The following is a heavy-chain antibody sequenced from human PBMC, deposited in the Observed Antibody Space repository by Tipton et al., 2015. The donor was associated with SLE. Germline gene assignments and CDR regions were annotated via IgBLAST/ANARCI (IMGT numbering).Heavy chain of an antibody. CDR2: IKQDGSEK. CDR1: GFTLSNYW. D-gene: IGHD5-12*01. V-gene: IGHV3-7*01. J-gene: IGHJ4*02. CDR3: ARVEGATITRAGYFDY. Sequence: SLRLSCAASGFTLSNYWMSWVRQAPGKGLEWVANIKQDGSEKYYVDSVKGRFTISRDNAKNSLYLQMNSLRAEDTAVYYCARVEGATITRAGYFDYWGQGTLVTVSS.